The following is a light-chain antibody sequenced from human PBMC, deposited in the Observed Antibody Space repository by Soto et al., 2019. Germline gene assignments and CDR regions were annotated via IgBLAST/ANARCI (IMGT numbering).Light chain of an antibody. CDR3: QHYNSYSEA. CDR1: QTISSW. J-gene: IGKJ1*01. V-gene: IGKV1-5*03. Sequence: DIQMTQSPCARAAPAGGGGTSTCRASQTISSWLAWYQQKPGKAPKLLIYKASTLKSGVPSRFSGSGSGTEFTLTISSLQPDDFATYYCQHYNSYSEAFGQGTKVDIK. CDR2: KAS.